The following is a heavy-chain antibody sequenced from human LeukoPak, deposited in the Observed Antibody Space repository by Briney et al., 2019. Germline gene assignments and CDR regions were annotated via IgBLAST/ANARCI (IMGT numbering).Heavy chain of an antibody. Sequence: GGSLRLSCAASGFTFDDYGMSWVRQAPGKGLEWGSGINWNGGSTGYADSVKGRFTISRDNAKNSLYLQMNSLRAEDTALYYCARGGDSSSSPFYYYYYMDVWGKGTTVTVSS. V-gene: IGHV3-20*04. CDR3: ARGGDSSSSPFYYYYYMDV. J-gene: IGHJ6*03. CDR2: INWNGGST. D-gene: IGHD6-6*01. CDR1: GFTFDDYG.